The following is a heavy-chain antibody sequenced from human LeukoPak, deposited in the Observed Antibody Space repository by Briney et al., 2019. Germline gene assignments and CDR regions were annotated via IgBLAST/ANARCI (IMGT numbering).Heavy chain of an antibody. J-gene: IGHJ1*01. D-gene: IGHD6-6*01. V-gene: IGHV3-23*01. CDR1: GFTFSSYA. CDR2: ISGSGGST. Sequence: AGGSLRLSCAAPGFTFSSYAMSWVRQAPGKGLEWVSAISGSGGSTYYADSVKGRFTISRDNSKNTLYLQMNSLRAEDTAVYYCARDGSSSSFQHWGQGTLVTVSS. CDR3: ARDGSSSSFQH.